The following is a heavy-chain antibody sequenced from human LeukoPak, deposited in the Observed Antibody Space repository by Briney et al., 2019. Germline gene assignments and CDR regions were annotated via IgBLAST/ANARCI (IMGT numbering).Heavy chain of an antibody. J-gene: IGHJ4*02. CDR3: ARGGYYFDY. D-gene: IGHD3-16*01. V-gene: IGHV4-59*01. CDR2: IYYSGST. Sequence: SETLSLTCTVSGGSISSYYWSWVRQPPGKGLEWIGYIYYSGSTNYNPSLKSRVTISVDTSKNQLSLKLRSVTAADTAVYYCARGGYYFDYWGEGTLVTVSS. CDR1: GGSISSYY.